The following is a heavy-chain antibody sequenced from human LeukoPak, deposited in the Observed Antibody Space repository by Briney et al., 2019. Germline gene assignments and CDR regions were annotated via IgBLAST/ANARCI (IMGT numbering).Heavy chain of an antibody. J-gene: IGHJ6*03. V-gene: IGHV4-34*01. CDR1: GGSFSGYY. CDR2: INHSGST. Sequence: SETLSLTCAVYGGSFSGYYWSWIRQPAGKGLEWIGEINHSGSTNYNPSLKSRVTMSVDTSKNQFSLKLSSLTAADTAMYYCARREPHGDYGGKIRYYYYMDVWGKGTTITISS. CDR3: ARREPHGDYGGKIRYYYYMDV. D-gene: IGHD4-23*01.